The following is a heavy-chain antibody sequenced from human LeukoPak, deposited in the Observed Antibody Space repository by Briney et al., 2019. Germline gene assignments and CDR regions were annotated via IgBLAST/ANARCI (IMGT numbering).Heavy chain of an antibody. CDR1: GVTFSSYA. CDR3: AKTVVPERGRLDY. J-gene: IGHJ4*02. CDR2: ISVSGGST. D-gene: IGHD2-2*01. Sequence: GGSLRLSCVVSGVTFSSYAMTWVRQAPGKGLKWVSSISVSGGSTFYADSVEGRFTISRDNSKNTLYLQMNSLRAEDTAVYYCAKTVVPERGRLDYWGQGTLVTVSS. V-gene: IGHV3-23*01.